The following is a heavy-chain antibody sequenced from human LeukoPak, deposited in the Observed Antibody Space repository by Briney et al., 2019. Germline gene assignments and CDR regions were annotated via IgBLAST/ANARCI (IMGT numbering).Heavy chain of an antibody. CDR2: VRSKANNYAT. CDR1: GFTFSGSA. CDR3: TGDNFDSSVKFDY. J-gene: IGHJ4*02. Sequence: GGSLTLSCVVSGFTFSGSAVHWVRQASGKGLEWVGRVRSKANNYATAYAASVKGRFTISRDDSKNTAYLQMNSLKTEDTAVYYCTGDNFDSSVKFDYWGQGTLVTVSS. D-gene: IGHD3-22*01. V-gene: IGHV3-73*01.